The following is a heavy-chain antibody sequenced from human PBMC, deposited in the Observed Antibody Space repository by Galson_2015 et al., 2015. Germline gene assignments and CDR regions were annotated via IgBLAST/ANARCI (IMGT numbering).Heavy chain of an antibody. Sequence: SLRLSCAASGFTFSNYAMHWVRQAPGKGLERVSTISYDGSNKHYADSVKGRFTISRDNSKNTLYLQMNSLRAEDTAVYYCASLSYYYQSGVGYWGQGTLVTVST. J-gene: IGHJ4*02. CDR1: GFTFSNYA. D-gene: IGHD3-10*01. CDR2: ISYDGSNK. CDR3: ASLSYYYQSGVGY. V-gene: IGHV3-30-3*01.